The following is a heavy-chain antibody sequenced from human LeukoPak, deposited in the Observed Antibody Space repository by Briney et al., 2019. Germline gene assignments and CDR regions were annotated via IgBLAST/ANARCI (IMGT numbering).Heavy chain of an antibody. V-gene: IGHV3-30*02. CDR2: IQYDGSNK. J-gene: IGHJ6*03. D-gene: IGHD3-10*01. Sequence: GGSLRLSCAASGFTFSSYGIHWVRQAPGKGLEWVAFIQYDGSNKYYADSVKGRFTISRDNSKNTLYLQMSSLRAEDTALYFCAKGRGYYGSALNYYMDVWGKGTTVTISS. CDR1: GFTFSSYG. CDR3: AKGRGYYGSALNYYMDV.